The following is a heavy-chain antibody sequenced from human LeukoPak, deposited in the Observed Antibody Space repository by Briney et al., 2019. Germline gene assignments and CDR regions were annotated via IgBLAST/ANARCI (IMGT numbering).Heavy chain of an antibody. CDR2: IKQDGSEE. CDR1: GFTFSSYW. D-gene: IGHD1-14*01. J-gene: IGHJ4*02. CDR3: TGVTAYYFDY. V-gene: IGHV3-7*01. Sequence: GGSLRLSCAASGFTFSSYWMSWVRQAPGKGLEWVANIKQDGSEEYYVDSVKGRFTISRDNAKNSLYLQMNSLRAEDTAVYYCTGVTAYYFDYWGQGTLVTVSS.